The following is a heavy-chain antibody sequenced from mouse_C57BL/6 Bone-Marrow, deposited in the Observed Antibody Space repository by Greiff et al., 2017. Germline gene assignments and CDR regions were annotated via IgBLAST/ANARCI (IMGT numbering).Heavy chain of an antibody. CDR3: AIPYYDWFAY. V-gene: IGHV1-74*01. CDR2: FHPSDSDT. Sequence: QVQLQQPGAELVKPGASVKVFCKASGYTFTSYWMHWVKQRPGQGLEWIGRFHPSDSDTNYNQKFKGKATLTVDKSSSTAYMQLSSLTSGDSAVYYCAIPYYDWFAYWGQGTLVTVSA. CDR1: GYTFTSYW. J-gene: IGHJ3*01. D-gene: IGHD2-4*01.